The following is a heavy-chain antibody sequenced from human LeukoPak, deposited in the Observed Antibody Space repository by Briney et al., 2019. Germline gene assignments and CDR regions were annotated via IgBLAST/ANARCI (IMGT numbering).Heavy chain of an antibody. Sequence: ASVKVSCKASGYTLTSYDINWVRQATGQGLEWMGWMNPNSGRTGYAQNFQGRITMTRNTSISTAYMELSSLRSEDTAVYYCARVVHSGSYSLLDYWGQGTLVTVSS. V-gene: IGHV1-8*01. CDR3: ARVVHSGSYSLLDY. CDR1: GYTLTSYD. D-gene: IGHD1-26*01. CDR2: MNPNSGRT. J-gene: IGHJ4*02.